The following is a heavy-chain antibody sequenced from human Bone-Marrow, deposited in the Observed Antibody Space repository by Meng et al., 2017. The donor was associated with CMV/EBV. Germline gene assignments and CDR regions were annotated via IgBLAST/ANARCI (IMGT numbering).Heavy chain of an antibody. CDR2: ISGSGSHA. CDR1: GFTFSSYS. CDR3: VRNWYYDFWSGYYRKSVYYFDY. J-gene: IGHJ4*02. D-gene: IGHD3-3*01. Sequence: GESLKISCAASGFTFSSYSMNWVRQAPGKGLEWVSSISGSGSHAYYADSVKGRFTMSRDNAKNSLYLQMNSLRAEDTAVYYCVRNWYYDFWSGYYRKSVYYFDYWGQGTRVTGS. V-gene: IGHV3-21*01.